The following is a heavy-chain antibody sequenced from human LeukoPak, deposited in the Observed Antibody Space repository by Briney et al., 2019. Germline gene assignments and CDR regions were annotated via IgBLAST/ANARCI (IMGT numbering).Heavy chain of an antibody. V-gene: IGHV3-15*01. D-gene: IGHD3-16*01. Sequence: GGSLRLSCAASGFTFSDAWMSWVRQAPGKGLEWVGRIKSKTDGGTTDYAAPVKGRFTISRDDSKNTLYLQMNSLKTEDTAVYYCTTDEEYYGLDYWGQGTLVTVSS. CDR2: IKSKTDGGTT. CDR3: TTDEEYYGLDY. CDR1: GFTFSDAW. J-gene: IGHJ4*02.